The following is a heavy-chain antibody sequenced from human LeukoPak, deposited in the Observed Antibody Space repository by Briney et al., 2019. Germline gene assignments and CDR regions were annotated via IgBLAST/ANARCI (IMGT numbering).Heavy chain of an antibody. V-gene: IGHV1-69*13. Sequence: ASVKVSFKASGGTFSTYAVSWVRQAPGQGLEWMGGIIPIFGTANYAQKFQGRVTITADVSTRMAYMELSSLRSEDTAIYYCAREGDTTMIRPFEYWGQGTLVTVSS. CDR3: AREGDTTMIRPFEY. CDR2: IIPIFGTA. D-gene: IGHD5-18*01. CDR1: GGTFSTYA. J-gene: IGHJ4*02.